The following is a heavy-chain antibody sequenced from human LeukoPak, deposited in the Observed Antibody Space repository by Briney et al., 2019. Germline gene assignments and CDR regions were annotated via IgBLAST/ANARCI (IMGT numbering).Heavy chain of an antibody. D-gene: IGHD3-9*01. CDR3: ARLLLTGPYYFDY. CDR1: GYSFTSYW. CDR2: IYPGDSDT. V-gene: IGHV5-51*01. J-gene: IGHJ4*02. Sequence: GESLKISCKGSGYSFTSYWIGWVRQKPGKGLEWMGIIYPGDSDTRYSPSFQGQVTISADESINTAYLQWNSLKASDTARYYCARLLLTGPYYFDYWGQGTLVTVSS.